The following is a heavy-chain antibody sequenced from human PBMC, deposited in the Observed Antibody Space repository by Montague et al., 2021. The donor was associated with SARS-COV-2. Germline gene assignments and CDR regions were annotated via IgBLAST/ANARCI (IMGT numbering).Heavy chain of an antibody. J-gene: IGHJ4*02. D-gene: IGHD1-14*01. V-gene: IGHV4-59*12. CDR2: ISYTGST. CDR1: GGSISNFY. CDR3: ARINPTGVDF. Sequence: SETLSLTCTVSGGSISNFYWTWIRSSPGKGLDWIGSISYTGSTNYNPSLKSRVAISVDTSKNQFSLKLTSVTAADTAFYYCARINPTGVDFWGQGTLVTVSS.